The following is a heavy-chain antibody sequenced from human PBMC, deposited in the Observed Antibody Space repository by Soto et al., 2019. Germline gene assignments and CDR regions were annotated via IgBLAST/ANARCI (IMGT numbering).Heavy chain of an antibody. CDR3: ARDRLGSSGWQYYYYYYGMDV. CDR1: GFTFSSYA. V-gene: IGHV3-30-3*01. D-gene: IGHD6-19*01. CDR2: ISYDGSNK. Sequence: PGGSLRLSCAASGFTFSSYAMHWVRQAPGKGLEWVAVISYDGSNKYYADSVKGRFTISRDNSKNTLYLQMNSLRAEDTAVYYCARDRLGSSGWQYYYYYYGMDVWGQGTTVTSP. J-gene: IGHJ6*02.